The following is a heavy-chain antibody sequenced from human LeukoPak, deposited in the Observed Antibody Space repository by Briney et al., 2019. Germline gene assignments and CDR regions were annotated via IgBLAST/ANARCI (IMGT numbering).Heavy chain of an antibody. D-gene: IGHD5-18*01. Sequence: GGSLRLSCAASGFTFSSYGMSWVRQAPGKGLEWASAISGSGATTYYADSVKGRFTISRDNSKNTLYLQMNSLRAEDTAVYYCAKGYTNFYYGMDLWGQGTTVTVSS. CDR1: GFTFSSYG. V-gene: IGHV3-23*01. CDR2: ISGSGATT. CDR3: AKGYTNFYYGMDL. J-gene: IGHJ6*02.